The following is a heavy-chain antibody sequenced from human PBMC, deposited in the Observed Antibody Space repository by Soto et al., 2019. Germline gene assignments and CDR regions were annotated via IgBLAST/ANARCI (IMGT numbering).Heavy chain of an antibody. J-gene: IGHJ2*01. V-gene: IGHV5-51*01. Sequence: GESLKISCKGSGYSFTSYWIGWVRQMPGKGLEWMGIIYPGDSDPRYSPSFQGQVTIPADKSISTAYRQWSSRKASDTAMYYCARRPRGEQPGWYFDLWGRGTLVTVS. CDR2: IYPGDSDP. CDR1: GYSFTSYW. D-gene: IGHD1-26*01. CDR3: ARRPRGEQPGWYFDL.